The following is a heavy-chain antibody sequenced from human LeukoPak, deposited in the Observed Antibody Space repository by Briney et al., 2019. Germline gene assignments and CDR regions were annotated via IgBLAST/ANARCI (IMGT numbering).Heavy chain of an antibody. CDR3: ARGSGWLDP. V-gene: IGHV3-30-3*01. CDR1: GFTFSSYA. Sequence: GGSLRLSCAASGFTFSSYAMHWVRQAPGKGLEWVAVISYDGSNKYYADSVKGRFTISRDNAKNSLYLQMNSLRAEDTAVYYCARGSGWLDPWGQGTLVTVSS. CDR2: ISYDGSNK. J-gene: IGHJ5*02.